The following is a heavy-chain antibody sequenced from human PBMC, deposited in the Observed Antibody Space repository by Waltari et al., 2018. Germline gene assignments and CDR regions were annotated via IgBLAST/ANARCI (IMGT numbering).Heavy chain of an antibody. Sequence: QVQLQQWGAGLLKPSETLSLTCAVYGGSFSGYYWSWIRQPPGKGLEWIGEINHSGSTNYTPSLKSRVTISVDTSKNQFSLKLSSVTAADTAVYYCARQYSSGPQVYYYMDVWGKGTTVTVSS. CDR1: GGSFSGYY. J-gene: IGHJ6*03. V-gene: IGHV4-34*01. CDR2: INHSGST. CDR3: ARQYSSGPQVYYYMDV. D-gene: IGHD6-19*01.